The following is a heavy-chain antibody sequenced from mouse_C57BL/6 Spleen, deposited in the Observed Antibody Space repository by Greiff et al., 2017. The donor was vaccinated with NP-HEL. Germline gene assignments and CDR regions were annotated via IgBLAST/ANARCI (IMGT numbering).Heavy chain of an antibody. CDR1: GYTFTDYN. Sequence: EVQGVESGPELVKPGASVKIPCKASGYTFTDYNMDWVKQSHGKSLEWIGDINPNNGGTIYNQKFKGKATLTVDKSSSTAYMELRSLTSEDTAVYYCAREGYSNSWYFDVWGTGTTVTVSS. CDR2: INPNNGGT. D-gene: IGHD2-5*01. J-gene: IGHJ1*03. CDR3: AREGYSNSWYFDV. V-gene: IGHV1-18*01.